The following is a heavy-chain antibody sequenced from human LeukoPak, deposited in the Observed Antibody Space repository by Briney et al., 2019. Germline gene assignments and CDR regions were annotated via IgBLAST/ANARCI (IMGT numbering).Heavy chain of an antibody. J-gene: IGHJ4*02. CDR1: GFTFISYA. Sequence: PGGSLKLSCAASGFTFISYAMHWVRQAPGKGLEWVAVISYDGSNKYYADSVKGRFTISRDNSKNTLYLQMNSLRAEDTAVYYCARGDGVAGRGHHFDYWGQGTLVTVSS. CDR2: ISYDGSNK. V-gene: IGHV3-30*04. CDR3: ARGDGVAGRGHHFDY. D-gene: IGHD6-19*01.